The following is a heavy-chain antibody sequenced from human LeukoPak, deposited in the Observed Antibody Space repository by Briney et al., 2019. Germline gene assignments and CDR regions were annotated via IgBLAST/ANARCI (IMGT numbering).Heavy chain of an antibody. J-gene: IGHJ4*02. V-gene: IGHV3-23*01. D-gene: IGHD6-13*01. Sequence: GESLRLSCAASGFAFSSYAMSWVRQAPGKGLEWVSAISGSGGSTYYADSVKGRFTISRDNSKNTLYLQMNSLRAEDTAVYYCAKNRAAAGMFDYWGQGTLVTVSS. CDR1: GFAFSSYA. CDR3: AKNRAAAGMFDY. CDR2: ISGSGGST.